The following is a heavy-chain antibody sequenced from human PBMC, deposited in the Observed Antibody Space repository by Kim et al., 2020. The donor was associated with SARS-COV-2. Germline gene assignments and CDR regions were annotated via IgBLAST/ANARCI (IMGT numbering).Heavy chain of an antibody. CDR1: GYPFSAFG. D-gene: IGHD3-16*01. V-gene: IGHV1-18*01. CDR2: ISSVNSNA. J-gene: IGHJ5*01. CDR3: ARSMFDYVWGTSLKQEDS. Sequence: ASVNVSCKTSGYPFSAFGITWVRQAPGQGLEWMGWISSVNSNANYTQRFQGRVTMTADISTSTAYMELRSLRSDDTAVYYCARSMFDYVWGTSLKQEDSW.